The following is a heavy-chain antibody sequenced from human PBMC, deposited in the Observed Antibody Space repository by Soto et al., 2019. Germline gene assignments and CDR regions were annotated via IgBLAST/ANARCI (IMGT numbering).Heavy chain of an antibody. D-gene: IGHD6-13*01. CDR2: IFSSDEK. J-gene: IGHJ4*02. CDR3: ARIPLGSTSWSISYYFDY. CDR1: GFSLNNVRMG. V-gene: IGHV2-26*01. Sequence: KESGPVLVNPTETLTLTCTVSGFSLNNVRMGVSWIRQPPGKALEWLAHIFSSDEKSYSPSLRSRLTISKDTSKSQVVLTLTNMGPVDSATYFCARIPLGSTSWSISYYFDYWGPGNPVTVSS.